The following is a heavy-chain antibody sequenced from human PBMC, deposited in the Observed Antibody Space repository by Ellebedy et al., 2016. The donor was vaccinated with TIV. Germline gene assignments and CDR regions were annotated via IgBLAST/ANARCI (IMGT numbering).Heavy chain of an antibody. D-gene: IGHD6-13*01. CDR1: GFAFSSND. CDR2: IGTAADT. Sequence: GGSLRLSCAASGFAFSSNDMHWVRLSTGKGLEWVSGIGTAADTYYAASVRGRFTVSRENAKNSLFLQMNSLRADDTGVYFCARVRGEAADPGGSRWYIDYWGQGTLVTVSS. CDR3: ARVRGEAADPGGSRWYIDY. V-gene: IGHV3-13*01. J-gene: IGHJ4*02.